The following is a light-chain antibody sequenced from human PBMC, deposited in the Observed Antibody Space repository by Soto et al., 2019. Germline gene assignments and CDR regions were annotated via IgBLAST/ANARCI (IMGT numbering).Light chain of an antibody. CDR3: QQYGSSKHT. CDR2: GTS. V-gene: IGKV3-20*01. J-gene: IGKJ1*01. Sequence: EIVLTQSPGTLSLSPGERATLSCRASQSVGSSSLAWYQQSPGQAPRPLIYGTSVRATALPDRFSGSGSGPDFTLAISGLGPEDSGVYYCQQYGSSKHTVGHRAKVDSK. CDR1: QSVGSSS.